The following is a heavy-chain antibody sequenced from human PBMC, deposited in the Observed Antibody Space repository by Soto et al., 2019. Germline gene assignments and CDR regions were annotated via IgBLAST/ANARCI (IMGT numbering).Heavy chain of an antibody. V-gene: IGHV3-48*02. J-gene: IGHJ4*02. CDR3: ARDTANQVTTENGTLS. CDR1: GFTFSSYS. CDR2: ISRSSSTI. Sequence: EVQLVESGGGLVQPGGSLRLSCAASGFTFSSYSMNWVRQAPGKGLEWVSYISRSSSTIYYADSVKGRFTISRDNAKNSLYLQMNSLRDEDTAVYYCARDTANQVTTENGTLSWGQGNLVTVSS. D-gene: IGHD4-4*01.